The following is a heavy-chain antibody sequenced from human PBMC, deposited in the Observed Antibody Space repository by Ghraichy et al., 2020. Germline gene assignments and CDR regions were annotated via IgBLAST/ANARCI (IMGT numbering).Heavy chain of an antibody. Sequence: GESLNISCAASGFTFSSYEMNWVRQAPGKGLEWVSYISSSGSTIYYADSVKGRFTISRDNAKNSLYLQMNSLRAEDTAVYYCARDLRFLEWLSPQTDWYFDLWGRGTLVTVSS. V-gene: IGHV3-48*03. CDR2: ISSSGSTI. CDR3: ARDLRFLEWLSPQTDWYFDL. D-gene: IGHD3-3*01. CDR1: GFTFSSYE. J-gene: IGHJ2*01.